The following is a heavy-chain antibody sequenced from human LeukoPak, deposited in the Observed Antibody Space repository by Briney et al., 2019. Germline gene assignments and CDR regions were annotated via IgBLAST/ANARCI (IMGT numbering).Heavy chain of an antibody. Sequence: SGRSLRLSHAASGFTFDDYAMRWVRQAPGKGLEWVSGISWNSGSIGYADSVKGRFTISRDNAKNSLYLQMNSLRAEDTALYYCAKDGIVGATRGAFDIWGQGTMVTVSS. J-gene: IGHJ3*02. CDR3: AKDGIVGATRGAFDI. CDR1: GFTFDDYA. D-gene: IGHD1-26*01. CDR2: ISWNSGSI. V-gene: IGHV3-9*01.